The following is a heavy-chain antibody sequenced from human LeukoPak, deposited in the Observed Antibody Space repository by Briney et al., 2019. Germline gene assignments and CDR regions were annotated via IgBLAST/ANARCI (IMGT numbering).Heavy chain of an antibody. CDR1: GYIFTSYW. Sequence: GESLKISCKGSGYIFTSYWITWVREMPGKGLEWMGMIDPTDSYTNYSPSFQGHVTISTDKSISTAYLQWSSLKASDTAIYYCARRGRSSSNFDFWGQGTLVTVSS. J-gene: IGHJ4*02. D-gene: IGHD6-6*01. CDR3: ARRGRSSSNFDF. CDR2: IDPTDSYT. V-gene: IGHV5-10-1*01.